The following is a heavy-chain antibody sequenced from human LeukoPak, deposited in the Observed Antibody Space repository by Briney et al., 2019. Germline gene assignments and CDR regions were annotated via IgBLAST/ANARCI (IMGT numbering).Heavy chain of an antibody. CDR3: TRTTCPSTSCGGYYYYYYMDV. CDR2: IRSKAYGGTT. Sequence: GGSLRLSCTASGFTFGDYAMSWVRQAPGKGLEWVGFIRSKAYGGTTGYAASVKGRFTISRDDSKSIAYLQMNSLKTEDTAVYYCTRTTCPSTSCGGYYYYYYMDVWGKGTTVTVSS. CDR1: GFTFGDYA. D-gene: IGHD2-2*01. J-gene: IGHJ6*03. V-gene: IGHV3-49*04.